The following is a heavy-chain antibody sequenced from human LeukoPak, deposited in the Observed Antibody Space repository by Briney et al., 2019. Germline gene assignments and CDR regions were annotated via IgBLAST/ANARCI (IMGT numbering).Heavy chain of an antibody. CDR1: GGTFSSYA. CDR2: IIPIFGTT. J-gene: IGHJ4*02. CDR3: ARLADYFDY. V-gene: IGHV1-69*05. Sequence: SVKVSCKASGGTFSSYAINWVRQAPGQGLEWMGRIIPIFGTTNYAQKFQGRVTITTDESTSTAYMELSSLRSEGTAVYYCARLADYFDYWGQGTLVTVSS.